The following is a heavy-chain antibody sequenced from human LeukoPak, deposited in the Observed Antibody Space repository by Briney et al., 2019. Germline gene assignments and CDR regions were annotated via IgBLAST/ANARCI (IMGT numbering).Heavy chain of an antibody. V-gene: IGHV3-21*01. CDR3: GRYCSAASCRDIDY. D-gene: IGHD2-15*01. Sequence: GGSLRLSCAASGFSFSTYTMNGVRQAPGKGLEWVSSISTTDNYIYYADSVKGRFTISRDNAKNSLYLQMNSLRAEDTAVYYCGRYCSAASCRDIDYWGQGTLVTVSS. CDR1: GFSFSTYT. CDR2: ISTTDNYI. J-gene: IGHJ4*02.